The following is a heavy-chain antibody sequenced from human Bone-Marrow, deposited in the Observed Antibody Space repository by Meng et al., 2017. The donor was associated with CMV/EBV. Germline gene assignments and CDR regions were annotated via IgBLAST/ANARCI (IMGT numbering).Heavy chain of an antibody. CDR3: AKGSVVTTLGDYYYYYGMDV. V-gene: IGHV3-48*03. CDR2: ISSSGSTI. CDR1: GFTFSSYE. D-gene: IGHD4-23*01. Sequence: GGSLRLSCAASGFTFSSYEMNWVRQAPGKGLEWVSYISSSGSTIYYADSVKGRFTISRDNSKNTLYLQMNSLRAEDTAVYYCAKGSVVTTLGDYYYYYGMDVWGQGTTVTVSS. J-gene: IGHJ6*02.